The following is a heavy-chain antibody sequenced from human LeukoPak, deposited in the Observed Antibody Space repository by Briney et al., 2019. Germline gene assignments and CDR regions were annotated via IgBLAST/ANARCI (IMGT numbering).Heavy chain of an antibody. CDR2: ISAYNGNT. V-gene: IGHV1-18*01. Sequence: ASVKVSCKASGYTFTSYGISWVRQAPGQGLEWMGWISAYNGNTNYAQKLQGRVTMTTDTSTSTAYMELRSLRSDDTAVYYCARSKLTTVTTLVRWFDPWGQGTLVTVSS. CDR3: ARSKLTTVTTLVRWFDP. D-gene: IGHD4-17*01. CDR1: GYTFTSYG. J-gene: IGHJ5*02.